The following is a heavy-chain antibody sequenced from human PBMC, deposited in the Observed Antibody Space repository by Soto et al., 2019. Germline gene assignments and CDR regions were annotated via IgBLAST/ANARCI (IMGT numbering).Heavy chain of an antibody. CDR1: GYTFTSYG. CDR2: ISAYNGNT. Sequence: ASVKVSCKASGYTFTSYGISWVRQAPGQGLEWLGWISAYNGNTNYAQKLQGRVTMTTDTSTSTAYMELRSLRSDDTAVYYCARDLDYDFWSGYYFDYWGQGTLVTVSS. J-gene: IGHJ4*02. D-gene: IGHD3-3*01. V-gene: IGHV1-18*01. CDR3: ARDLDYDFWSGYYFDY.